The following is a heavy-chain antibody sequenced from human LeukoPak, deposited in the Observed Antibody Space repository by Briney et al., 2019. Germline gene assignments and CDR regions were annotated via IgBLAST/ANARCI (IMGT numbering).Heavy chain of an antibody. D-gene: IGHD6-13*01. V-gene: IGHV5-51*01. CDR1: GYSFTSYW. CDR2: IYPGDSDT. J-gene: IGHJ4*02. CDR3: ARLPTQPRIAAAARPFDY. Sequence: GESLKISCKGSGYSFTSYWIGWVRQMPGKGLEWMGIIYPGDSDTRYSPSYQGQVTISADKSISTAYLQWSSLKASDTAMYYCARLPTQPRIAAAARPFDYWGQGTLVTVSS.